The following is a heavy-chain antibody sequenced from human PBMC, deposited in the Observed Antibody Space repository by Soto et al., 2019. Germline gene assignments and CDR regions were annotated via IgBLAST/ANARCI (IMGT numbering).Heavy chain of an antibody. Sequence: LRLSCAASGFVFSNYAMFWFRQAPGRGLEWVSTIYAAGGSKYYAGSVKGRFTVSRDNSRDTLFLQMDSLRVEDTAIYFCAKDLIRGDGYGDPDYWGQGTLVTVSS. J-gene: IGHJ4*02. CDR2: IYAAGGSK. D-gene: IGHD3-10*01. V-gene: IGHV3-23*01. CDR1: GFVFSNYA. CDR3: AKDLIRGDGYGDPDY.